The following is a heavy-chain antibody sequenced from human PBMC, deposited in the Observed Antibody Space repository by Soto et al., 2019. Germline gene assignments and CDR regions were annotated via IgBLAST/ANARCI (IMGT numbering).Heavy chain of an antibody. V-gene: IGHV4-39*01. CDR1: XGXISSSSYY. Sequence: CTXXXGXISSSSYYWGWIRQPPGKGLEWIGSIYYSGSTYYNPSLKSRVTISVDTSKNQFSLKLSSVTAADTAVYXXXXXXXXXXXXXXXXXXXXXXXXXGXXTT. CDR2: IYYSGST. J-gene: IGHJ6*02. CDR3: XXXXXXXXXXXXXXXXXXXXXX.